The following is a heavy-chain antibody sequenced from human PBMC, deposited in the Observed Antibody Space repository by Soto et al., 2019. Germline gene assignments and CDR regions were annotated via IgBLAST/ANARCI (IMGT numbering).Heavy chain of an antibody. D-gene: IGHD1-1*01. CDR3: ARDRQPTPYYYYGMDV. CDR2: IIPIFGTA. J-gene: IGHJ6*02. V-gene: IGHV1-69*13. Sequence: ASVKVSCKASGGTFSSYAISWVRQAPGQGLEWMGGIIPIFGTANYAQKFQGRVTITADESTSTAYMELSSLRSEDTAVYYCARDRQPTPYYYYGMDVWGQGTTVTVSS. CDR1: GGTFSSYA.